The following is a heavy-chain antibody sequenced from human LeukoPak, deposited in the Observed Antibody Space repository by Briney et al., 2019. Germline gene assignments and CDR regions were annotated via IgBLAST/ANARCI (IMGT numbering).Heavy chain of an antibody. CDR2: INPNSGGT. J-gene: IGHJ4*02. CDR3: ARGTRIVVTPPKTY. V-gene: IGHV1-2*02. Sequence: ASVKVSCKASGYTFTGYYMHWVRQAPGQGLEWMGWINPNSGGTNFAQKFQGRVTMTRDTSLSTAYMELRRLRSDDTAVYYCARGTRIVVTPPKTYWGQGTLVTVSS. CDR1: GYTFTGYY. D-gene: IGHD2-2*01.